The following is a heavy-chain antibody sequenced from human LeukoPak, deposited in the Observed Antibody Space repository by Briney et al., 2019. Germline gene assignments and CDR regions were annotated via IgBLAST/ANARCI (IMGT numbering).Heavy chain of an antibody. V-gene: IGHV4-39*07. Sequence: SETLSLTCTVSGDSISSSLYYWGWIRQPPGKGLEWIGNIYYSGTTYYNPSLKSRVTMSVDTSKNQFSLKLSSVTAADTAVYYCARIDCSGGSCYLGYFDYWGQGTLVTVSS. CDR1: GDSISSSLYY. CDR3: ARIDCSGGSCYLGYFDY. CDR2: IYYSGTT. D-gene: IGHD2-15*01. J-gene: IGHJ4*02.